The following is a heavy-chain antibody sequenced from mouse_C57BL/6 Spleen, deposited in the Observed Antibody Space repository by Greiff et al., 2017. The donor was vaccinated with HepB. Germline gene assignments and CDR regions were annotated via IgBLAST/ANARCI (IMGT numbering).Heavy chain of an antibody. CDR1: GYAFSSYW. J-gene: IGHJ3*01. V-gene: IGHV1-80*01. Sequence: QVQLQQSGAELVKPGASVKISCKASGYAFSSYWMNWAKQRPGKGLEWIGQIYPGDGDTNYNGKFKGKATLTADKSSSTAYMQLSSLTSEDSAVYFCARHSRFAYWGQGTLVTVSA. CDR2: IYPGDGDT. CDR3: ARHSRFAY.